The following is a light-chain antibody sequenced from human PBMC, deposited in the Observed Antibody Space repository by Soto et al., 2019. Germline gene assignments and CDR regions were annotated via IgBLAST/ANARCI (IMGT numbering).Light chain of an antibody. J-gene: IGKJ1*01. CDR2: VAS. CDR1: ESISNSY. Sequence: EIVLTQSPGTLSLSPGERATLSCRASESISNSYLAWYQQKPGQAPRVLIYVASTRATGIPARFSGSGSGTDFTLSISRVEPEDFAVYYCQPYGTSPWTFGQGTKVEIK. V-gene: IGKV3-20*01. CDR3: QPYGTSPWT.